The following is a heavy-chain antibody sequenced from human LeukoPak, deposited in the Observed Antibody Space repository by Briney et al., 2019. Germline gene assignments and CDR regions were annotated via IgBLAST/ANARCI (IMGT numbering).Heavy chain of an antibody. Sequence: ASVKVSCKASGYTFTSYYMHWVRQAPRQGLEWMGIINPSGGSTSYAQKFQGRVTMTRDTSTSTVYMELSSLRSEDTAVYYCARVDYDFWSGWNYYFDYWGQGTLVTVSS. J-gene: IGHJ4*02. CDR2: INPSGGST. V-gene: IGHV1-46*01. CDR3: ARVDYDFWSGWNYYFDY. CDR1: GYTFTSYY. D-gene: IGHD3-3*01.